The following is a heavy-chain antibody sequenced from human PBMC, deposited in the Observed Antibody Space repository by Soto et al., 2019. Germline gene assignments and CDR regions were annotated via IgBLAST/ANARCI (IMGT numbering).Heavy chain of an antibody. CDR3: AKSPQWVAKRGMDV. J-gene: IGHJ6*02. D-gene: IGHD1-26*01. CDR1: GFTFSSYG. Sequence: QVHLVESGGGVVQPGGSLRLSCAASGFTFSSYGVHWVRKAPGKGLEWVAVISNDGIKKTYGESAKGRFTISRDNSKNPLYLQMNSLRTEDTAVYYCAKSPQWVAKRGMDVWGQGTTVTVSS. V-gene: IGHV3-30*18. CDR2: ISNDGIKK.